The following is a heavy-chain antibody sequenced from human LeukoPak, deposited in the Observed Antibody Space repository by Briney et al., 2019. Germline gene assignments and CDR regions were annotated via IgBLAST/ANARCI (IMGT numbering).Heavy chain of an antibody. CDR3: ATDGAKYYGSSYYFDY. D-gene: IGHD3-10*01. CDR1: GYTLTELS. J-gene: IGHJ4*02. V-gene: IGHV1-24*01. Sequence: ASVKVSCKVSGYTLTELSMHWVRQAPGKGLEWMGGFDPEDGETIYAQKFQGRVTMTEDTSTDAAYMELSSLRSEDTAVYYCATDGAKYYGSSYYFDYWAREPWSPSPQ. CDR2: FDPEDGET.